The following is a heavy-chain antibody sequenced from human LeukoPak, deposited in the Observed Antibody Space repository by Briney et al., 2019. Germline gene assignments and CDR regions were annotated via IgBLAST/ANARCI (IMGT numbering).Heavy chain of an antibody. CDR1: GFTFSSYG. CDR2: ITGSGGTT. Sequence: PGGSLRLSCAASGFTFSSYGMSWVRQAPGKGLEWVSAITGSGGTTYYADSVKGRFTISRDNSKNTLYMQMNSLRAGDTAVYYCAKGRLGAILYFDYWGQGTLVTVSS. CDR3: AKGRLGAILYFDY. D-gene: IGHD1-26*01. V-gene: IGHV3-23*01. J-gene: IGHJ4*02.